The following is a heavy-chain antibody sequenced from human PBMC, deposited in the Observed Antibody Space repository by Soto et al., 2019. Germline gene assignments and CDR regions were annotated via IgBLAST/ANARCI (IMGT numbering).Heavy chain of an antibody. J-gene: IGHJ6*02. CDR2: IYWNDDK. Sequence: SGPTLETPTQTLTMKCTFSGFSLSTSGEGVGWIRQPPGKALEWLALIYWNDDKRYSPSLKSRITITQDNSTNQMHHTIKHLDPVDKATNYCARRGYSIDGWGQVTAVTVSS. CDR3: ARRGYSIDG. V-gene: IGHV2-5*01. CDR1: GFSLSTSGEG.